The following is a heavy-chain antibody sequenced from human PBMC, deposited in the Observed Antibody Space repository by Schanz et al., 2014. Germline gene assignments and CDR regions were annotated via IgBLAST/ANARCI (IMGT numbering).Heavy chain of an antibody. CDR1: GGSISSSTYY. CDR2: IDDTGST. Sequence: QLQLQESGPGLVIPSETLSLTCTVSGGSISSSTYYWGWIRQPPGKGPEWIGTIDDTGSTYYTPSLRGRLPMSVDPSKRQLSGQLPCVTAADTAVYYCARLMVPGWFDPWGQGQLVTVSS. V-gene: IGHV4-39*01. CDR3: ARLMVPGWFDP. D-gene: IGHD3-10*01. J-gene: IGHJ5*02.